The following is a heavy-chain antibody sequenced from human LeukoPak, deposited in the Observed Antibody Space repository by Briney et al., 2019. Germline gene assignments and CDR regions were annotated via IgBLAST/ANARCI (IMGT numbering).Heavy chain of an antibody. J-gene: IGHJ4*02. V-gene: IGHV1-18*01. CDR3: ARVSIAARPEAN. Sequence: ASVKVSCKASGYTFTSYGISWARQAPGQGLEWMGWISAYNGNTNYAQKLQGRVTMTTDTSTSTAYMELRSLRSDDTAVYYCARVSIAARPEANWGQGTLVTVSS. CDR2: ISAYNGNT. D-gene: IGHD6-6*01. CDR1: GYTFTSYG.